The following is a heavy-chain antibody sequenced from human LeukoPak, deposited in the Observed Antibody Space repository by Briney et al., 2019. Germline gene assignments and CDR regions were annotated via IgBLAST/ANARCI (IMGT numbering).Heavy chain of an antibody. D-gene: IGHD3-9*01. V-gene: IGHV1-8*03. CDR3: ARGTISGSRSFDP. J-gene: IGHJ5*02. Sequence: VASVKVSCKVSGYTFTNYDINWVRQATGQGLEWMGWVNPNSGNRGYAQKFQGRLTITRDTSISTAYLDLSSLRSDDTAVYYRARGTISGSRSFDPWGQGTLVTVSS. CDR2: VNPNSGNR. CDR1: GYTFTNYD.